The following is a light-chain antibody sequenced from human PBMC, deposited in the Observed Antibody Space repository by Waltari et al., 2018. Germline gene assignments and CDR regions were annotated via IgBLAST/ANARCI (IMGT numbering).Light chain of an antibody. J-gene: IGKJ4*01. Sequence: DIQLTQSPSFLSASVGDRVTITCRASQGISSYLAWYQQKPGKAPKLLIYAASTLQSGVPSRFSGSGPGTEFTLTISSLQPEDFATYYCQHLNSYPPTFGGGTKVEIK. CDR2: AAS. CDR3: QHLNSYPPT. CDR1: QGISSY. V-gene: IGKV1-9*01.